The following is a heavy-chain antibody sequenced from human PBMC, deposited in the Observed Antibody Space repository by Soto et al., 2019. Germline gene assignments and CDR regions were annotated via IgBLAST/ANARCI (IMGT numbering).Heavy chain of an antibody. CDR2: ISSSGGAT. CDR1: GFTFSSYD. D-gene: IGHD6-13*01. CDR3: AKNPAVGPNYFDF. J-gene: IGHJ4*02. Sequence: GGSLRLSCATSGFTFSSYDMNWVRQAPGRGLEWVSSISSSGGATYSTDSVKGRFTISRDNYNNTLYLQMNSLRVEDTAVYYCAKNPAVGPNYFDFWGQGTMVTVYS. V-gene: IGHV3-23*01.